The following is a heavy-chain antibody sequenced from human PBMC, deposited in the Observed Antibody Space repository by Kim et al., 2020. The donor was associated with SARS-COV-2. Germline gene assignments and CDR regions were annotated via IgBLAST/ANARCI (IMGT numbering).Heavy chain of an antibody. Sequence: SETLSLTCTVSGGSISSSSYYWGWIRQPPGKGLEWIGSIYYSGSTYYNPSLKSRVTISVDTSKNQFSLKLSSVTAADTAVYYCARHLTHCSSTSCYVLGFDYWGQGTLVTVSS. J-gene: IGHJ4*02. CDR2: IYYSGST. V-gene: IGHV4-39*01. CDR1: GGSISSSSYY. CDR3: ARHLTHCSSTSCYVLGFDY. D-gene: IGHD2-2*01.